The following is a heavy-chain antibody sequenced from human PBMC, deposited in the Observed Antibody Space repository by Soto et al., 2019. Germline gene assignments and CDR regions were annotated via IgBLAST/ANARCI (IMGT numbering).Heavy chain of an antibody. D-gene: IGHD3-10*01. CDR3: SSGWFGEFVYYFDY. V-gene: IGHV1-18*01. J-gene: IGHJ4*02. CDR1: DYTFTSYG. Sequence: QVQLVQSGAEVKKPGASVKVSCKASDYTFTSYGISWVRQAPGQGLEWMGWISAYNGNTNYAQKLQGRVTMTTDTSTSTDYMELRRLGSDDTAWYYCSSGWFGEFVYYFDYWGQGTLVTVSS. CDR2: ISAYNGNT.